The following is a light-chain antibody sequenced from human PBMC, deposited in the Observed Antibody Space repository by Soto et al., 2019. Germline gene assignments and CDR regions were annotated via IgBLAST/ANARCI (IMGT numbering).Light chain of an antibody. V-gene: IGKV1-39*01. CDR2: AAS. CDR3: QQCYSSPRT. Sequence: DIQMTQSPSTLSASVGDRVTITCRASQSISTYLNWYQQKLGRAPTLLIYAASSLQSGVPSRFSGGGSGTDFTLTISSLQPGDFAMYFCQQCYSSPRTFGQGTKVEIK. J-gene: IGKJ1*01. CDR1: QSISTY.